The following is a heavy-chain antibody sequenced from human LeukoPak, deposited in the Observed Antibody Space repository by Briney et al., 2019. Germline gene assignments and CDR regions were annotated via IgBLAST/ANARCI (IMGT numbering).Heavy chain of an antibody. CDR3: ARSTMRGYYFDY. J-gene: IGHJ4*02. CDR1: GYTFTSYY. Sequence: ASVKVSCKASGYTFTSYYMHWVRQAPGQGLEWMGIINPSGGSTSYAQRFQGRVTMTRDTSTSTVYMELSSLRSEDTAVYYCARSTMRGYYFDYWGQGTLVTVSS. D-gene: IGHD3-22*01. V-gene: IGHV1-46*01. CDR2: INPSGGST.